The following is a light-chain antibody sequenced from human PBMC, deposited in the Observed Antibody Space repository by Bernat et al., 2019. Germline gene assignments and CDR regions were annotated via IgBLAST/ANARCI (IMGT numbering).Light chain of an antibody. CDR1: QSISSW. V-gene: IGKV1-5*03. CDR2: KAS. Sequence: DIQMTQSPSTLSASVGDRVTITCRTSQSISSWLAWYQQKPGKAPKLLIYKASSLESGVPSRFSGSGSGTEFTLTISSLQPDDFATYYCQQYSSYSLTVGGGTKVEIK. J-gene: IGKJ4*01. CDR3: QQYSSYSLT.